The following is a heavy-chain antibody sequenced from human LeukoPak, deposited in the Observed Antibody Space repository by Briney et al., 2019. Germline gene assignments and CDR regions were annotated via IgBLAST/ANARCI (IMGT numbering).Heavy chain of an antibody. CDR3: AKVMKGSERLTMVRGVIIKTAGLYYMDV. CDR1: GFTLSSYA. J-gene: IGHJ6*03. Sequence: GGSLRLSCAASGFTLSSYAMSWVRQAPGRGLEWVSSISASGGSTNYADSVKGRFTISRDNSKNTVYLQMNSLRAEDTAVYYCAKVMKGSERLTMVRGVIIKTAGLYYMDVWGKGTTVTVSS. D-gene: IGHD3-10*01. V-gene: IGHV3-23*01. CDR2: ISASGGST.